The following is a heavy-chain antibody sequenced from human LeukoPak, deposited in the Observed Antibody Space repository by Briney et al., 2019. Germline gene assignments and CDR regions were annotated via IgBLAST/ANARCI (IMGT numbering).Heavy chain of an antibody. CDR1: GFTFSSYW. J-gene: IGHJ3*02. CDR3: ARVKRHHMIVVVKDAFDI. Sequence: GGSLRLSCAASGFTFSSYWMHRVRQAPGKGLVWVSRINSDGSSTSYADSVKGRFTISRDNAKNTLYLQMNSLRAEDTAVYYCARVKRHHMIVVVKDAFDIWGQGTMVTVSS. V-gene: IGHV3-74*01. D-gene: IGHD3-22*01. CDR2: INSDGSST.